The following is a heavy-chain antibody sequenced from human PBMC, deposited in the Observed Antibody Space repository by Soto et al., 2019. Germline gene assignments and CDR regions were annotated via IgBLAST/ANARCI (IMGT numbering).Heavy chain of an antibody. CDR2: INAGNGNT. V-gene: IGHV1-3*01. Sequence: QVQLVQSGAEVKKPGASVKVSCKASGYTFTSYAMHWVRQAPGQRLEWMGWINAGNGNTKYSQKFQGRVTITRDTSASTAYMELSSLRSEDTAVYYCARDPHDPPAPYYYYMDVWGKGTTVTVSS. D-gene: IGHD3-16*01. CDR3: ARDPHDPPAPYYYYMDV. J-gene: IGHJ6*03. CDR1: GYTFTSYA.